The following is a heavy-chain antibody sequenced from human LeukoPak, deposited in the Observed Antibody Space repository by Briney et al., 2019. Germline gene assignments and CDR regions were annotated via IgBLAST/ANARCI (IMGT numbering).Heavy chain of an antibody. CDR3: ARDEITGARAFDI. CDR2: ISSSSSTI. D-gene: IGHD7-27*01. V-gene: IGHV3-48*01. Sequence: PGGSLRLSCAASGFTFSSYSMNWVRQAPGKGLEWVSYISSSSSTIYYADSVKGRFTISRDNAKNSLYLQMNSLRAEDTAVYYCARDEITGARAFDIWGQGTMVTVSS. CDR1: GFTFSSYS. J-gene: IGHJ3*02.